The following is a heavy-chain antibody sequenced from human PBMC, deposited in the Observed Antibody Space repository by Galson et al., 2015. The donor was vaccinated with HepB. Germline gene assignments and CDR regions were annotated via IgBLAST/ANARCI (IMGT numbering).Heavy chain of an antibody. J-gene: IGHJ4*02. CDR1: GSTFSSHA. CDR2: IRSKATNFAA. CDR3: VRSGDFSGYSSR. Sequence: SLRLSCAASGSTFSSHAMSWVRQASGKGPEWIGHIRSKATNFAALYVPSLKGRFTISRGDSKNLAYLHMRSLKTDDTAVYYCVRSGDFSGYSSRWGQGTLVTVSS. V-gene: IGHV3-73*01. D-gene: IGHD6-13*01.